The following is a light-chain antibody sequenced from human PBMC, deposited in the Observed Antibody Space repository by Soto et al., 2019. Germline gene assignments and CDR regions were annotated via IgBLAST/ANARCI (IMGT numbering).Light chain of an antibody. CDR2: DVS. J-gene: IGLJ2*01. Sequence: QSALTQPASVSGSPGQSIAISCTGTSSNVGGYNSVSWYQQHPGKAPKLMIYDVSNRPSGVSDRFSGSKSGNTASLTISGLQAEDEADYYCSSDTSSSSTPVVFCGVTKLTVL. V-gene: IGLV2-14*01. CDR1: SSNVGGYNS. CDR3: SSDTSSSSTPVV.